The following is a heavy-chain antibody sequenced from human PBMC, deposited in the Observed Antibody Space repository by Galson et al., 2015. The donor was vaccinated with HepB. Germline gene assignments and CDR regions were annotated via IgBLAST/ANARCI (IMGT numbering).Heavy chain of an antibody. D-gene: IGHD2-21*01. CDR3: ARTDVGRLAYCGGDCYSTFDS. CDR1: RGTFSSYA. V-gene: IGHV1-69*06. J-gene: IGHJ4*02. CDR2: IIPVFTAT. Sequence: SVKVPCKASRGTFSSYAISWVRQAPGQGLEWMGGIIPVFTATNYAQKFQGRVTIVADKSTNTATMELNSLRSEDTAIYYCARTDVGRLAYCGGDCYSTFDSWGQGTLVTVSS.